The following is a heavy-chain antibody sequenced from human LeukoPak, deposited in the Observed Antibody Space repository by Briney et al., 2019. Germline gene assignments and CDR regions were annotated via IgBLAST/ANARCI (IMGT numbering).Heavy chain of an antibody. CDR3: ARVVGIAAAGYASWFDP. D-gene: IGHD6-13*01. J-gene: IGHJ5*02. V-gene: IGHV3-74*01. Sequence: GGSLRLSCAASGFTFSRYWMHWVRQAPGKGLLWVSRINSDGSSTYYADSVKGRFTISRDNAKNSLYLQMNSLRDEDTAVYYCARVVGIAAAGYASWFDPWGQGTLVTVSS. CDR1: GFTFSRYW. CDR2: INSDGSST.